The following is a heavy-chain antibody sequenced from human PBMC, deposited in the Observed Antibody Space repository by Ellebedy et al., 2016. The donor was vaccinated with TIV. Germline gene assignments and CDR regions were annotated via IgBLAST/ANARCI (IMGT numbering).Heavy chain of an antibody. D-gene: IGHD1-26*01. Sequence: GESLKISCAASGFTFRTYAMSWVRQAPGKGLEWVSTVRIGSDTTYYADSGKGRFTISRDNSKNTLYLQMNRLRADDSAVYYCAKRGDRSEVGLSYFDSWGLGTLVTVSS. CDR1: GFTFRTYA. V-gene: IGHV3-23*01. J-gene: IGHJ4*02. CDR2: VRIGSDTT. CDR3: AKRGDRSEVGLSYFDS.